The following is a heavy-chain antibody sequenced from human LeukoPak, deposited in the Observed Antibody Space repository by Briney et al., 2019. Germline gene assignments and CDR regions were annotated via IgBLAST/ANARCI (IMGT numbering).Heavy chain of an antibody. CDR2: ISGSGGST. J-gene: IGHJ3*02. Sequence: GGSLRLSCTASGFTFSNFWMGWVRQAPGKGLEWVSAISGSGGSTYYADSVKGRFTISRDNSKNTLYLQMNSLRAEDTAVYYCAKDLGLIVVVVAATGTFDIWGQGTMVTVSS. CDR3: AKDLGLIVVVVAATGTFDI. CDR1: GFTFSNFW. V-gene: IGHV3-23*01. D-gene: IGHD2-15*01.